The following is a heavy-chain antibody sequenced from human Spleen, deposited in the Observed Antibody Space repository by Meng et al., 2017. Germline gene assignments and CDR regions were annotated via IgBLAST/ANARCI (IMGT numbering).Heavy chain of an antibody. D-gene: IGHD3-10*01. V-gene: IGHV1-69*06. CDR3: AIDYYGSGSYYLDY. CDR1: GGTFSSFA. J-gene: IGHJ4*02. CDR2: ISPIFGTA. Sequence: SVKVSCKASGGTFSSFAISWVRQAPGQGLEWMGGISPIFGTANYAQKFQGRVTITADKSTSTAYMELSSLRSEDTAVYYCAIDYYGSGSYYLDYWGQGTLVTVSS.